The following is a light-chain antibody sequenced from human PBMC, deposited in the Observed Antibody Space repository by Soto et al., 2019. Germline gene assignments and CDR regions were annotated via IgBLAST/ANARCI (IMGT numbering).Light chain of an antibody. V-gene: IGKV3-15*01. J-gene: IGKJ5*01. CDR2: DTS. CDR3: QQYNNWPPIT. CDR1: QSVGIK. Sequence: ETVLTQSPATLSVSPGERATLSCRASQSVGIKLAWYQQKPGQAPRLLISDTSIRATGIPARFSGSGSGTEFTLTISRLQSEDFAVYYCQQYNNWPPITFVQGTRLEIK.